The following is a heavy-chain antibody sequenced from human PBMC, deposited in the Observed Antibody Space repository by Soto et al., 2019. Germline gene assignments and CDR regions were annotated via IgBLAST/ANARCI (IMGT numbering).Heavy chain of an antibody. CDR3: ATDFSSGWYFDY. V-gene: IGHV1-24*01. CDR1: GYTLTELS. CDR2: FDPEDGET. J-gene: IGHJ4*02. D-gene: IGHD6-19*01. Sequence: GPSVKVSCKVSGYTLTELSMHWVRHAPGKGLEWMGGFDPEDGETIYAQKFQGRVTMTEDTSTDTAYMELSSLRSEDTAVYYCATDFSSGWYFDYWGQGTLVTVSS.